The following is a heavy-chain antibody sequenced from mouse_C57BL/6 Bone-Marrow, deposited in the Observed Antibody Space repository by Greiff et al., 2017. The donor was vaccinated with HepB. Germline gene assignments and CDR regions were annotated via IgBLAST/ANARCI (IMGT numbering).Heavy chain of an antibody. CDR2: IDPEDGET. J-gene: IGHJ3*01. V-gene: IGHV14-2*01. Sequence: VQLQQSGAELVKPGASVKLSCTASGFNIKDYYRHWVKQRTEQGLEWIGRIDPEDGETKYAPKFQGKATITADTSPNTAYLQVSSLTSEDTAVYYCAPLYDYWGQGTLVTVSA. D-gene: IGHD2-3*01. CDR3: APLYDY. CDR1: GFNIKDYY.